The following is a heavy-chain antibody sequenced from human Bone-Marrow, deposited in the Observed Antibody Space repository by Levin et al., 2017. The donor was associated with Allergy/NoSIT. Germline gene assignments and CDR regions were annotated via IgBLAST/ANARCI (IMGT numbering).Heavy chain of an antibody. Sequence: SQTLSLTCNLSGGSIRTGGYHWSWVRQHPGKGLEWIGYIYYSGSTYYNPSLKSRLTISIDTSKNQFSLRLTSVTAADTAVYYCAREDGDVFDHWGQGTRVTVAS. V-gene: IGHV4-31*03. J-gene: IGHJ4*02. D-gene: IGHD5-24*01. CDR1: GGSIRTGGYH. CDR2: IYYSGST. CDR3: AREDGDVFDH.